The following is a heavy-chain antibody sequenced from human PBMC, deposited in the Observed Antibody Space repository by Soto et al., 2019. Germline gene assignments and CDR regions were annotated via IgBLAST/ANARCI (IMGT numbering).Heavy chain of an antibody. Sequence: GASVKVSCKASGYTFTSYAMHWVRQAPGQRLEWMGWINAGNGNTKYSQKFQGRVTITRDTSASTAYMELSSLRSEDTAVYYCARGSDYDSSGYYYSWFDPWGQGTLVTVSS. CDR3: ARGSDYDSSGYYYSWFDP. CDR1: GYTFTSYA. J-gene: IGHJ5*02. D-gene: IGHD3-22*01. V-gene: IGHV1-3*01. CDR2: INAGNGNT.